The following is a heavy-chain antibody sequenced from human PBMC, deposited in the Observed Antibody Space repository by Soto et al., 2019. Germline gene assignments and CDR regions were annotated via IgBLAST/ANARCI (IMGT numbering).Heavy chain of an antibody. CDR2: ITPMSGTT. Sequence: AVKVSCKAPGETFRRDVISWVRQAPGQGLEWLGGITPMSGTTDYAQKFQGRVTISADKSTGTAYFELSSLTFDDTGVYYCARGVSMAGRPGLFHHWGQGSLVTVSS. D-gene: IGHD6-6*01. V-gene: IGHV1-69*06. J-gene: IGHJ1*01. CDR1: GETFRRDV. CDR3: ARGVSMAGRPGLFHH.